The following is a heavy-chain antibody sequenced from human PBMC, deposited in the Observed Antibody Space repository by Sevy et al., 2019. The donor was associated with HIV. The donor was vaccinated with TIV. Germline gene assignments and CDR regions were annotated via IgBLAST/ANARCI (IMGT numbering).Heavy chain of an antibody. CDR3: ARDRAYCGGDCYWEYYYYYGMDV. CDR2: ISYDGSNK. Sequence: GGSLRLSCAASGFTFSSYAMHWVRQAPGKGLEWVAVISYDGSNKYYADSVKGRFTISRDNSKNTLYLQMNSLRAEDTAVYYWARDRAYCGGDCYWEYYYYYGMDVWGQGTTVTVSS. CDR1: GFTFSSYA. J-gene: IGHJ6*02. V-gene: IGHV3-30-3*01. D-gene: IGHD2-21*02.